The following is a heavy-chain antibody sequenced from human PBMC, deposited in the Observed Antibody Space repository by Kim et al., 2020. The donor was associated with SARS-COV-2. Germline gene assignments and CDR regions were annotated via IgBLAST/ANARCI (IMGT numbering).Heavy chain of an antibody. D-gene: IGHD3-10*01. CDR1: GGSISSSSYY. CDR3: ARSPPPNYYGSGSYYTWFDP. J-gene: IGHJ5*02. Sequence: SETLSLTCTVSGGSISSSSYYWGWIRQPPGKGLEWIGSIYYSGSTYYNPSLKSRVTISVDTSKNQFSLKLSSVTAADTAVYYCARSPPPNYYGSGSYYTWFDPWGQGTLVTVSS. CDR2: IYYSGST. V-gene: IGHV4-39*01.